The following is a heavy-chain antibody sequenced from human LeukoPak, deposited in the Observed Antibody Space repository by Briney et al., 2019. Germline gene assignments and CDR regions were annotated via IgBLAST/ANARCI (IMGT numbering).Heavy chain of an antibody. CDR2: IIPIFGTA. CDR3: AGGGYNLYYFDY. D-gene: IGHD5-24*01. J-gene: IGHJ4*02. V-gene: IGHV1-69*13. Sequence: GASVKVSCKASGGTFSSYAISWVRQAPGQGLEWMGGIIPIFGTANYAQKFQGRVTITADESTSTAYMELSSLRSEDTAVYYCAGGGYNLYYFDYWGQGTLVTVSS. CDR1: GGTFSSYA.